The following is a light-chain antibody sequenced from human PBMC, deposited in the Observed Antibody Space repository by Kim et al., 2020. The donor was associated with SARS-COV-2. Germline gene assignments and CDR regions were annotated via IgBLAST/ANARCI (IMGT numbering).Light chain of an antibody. CDR3: QQNDDFPIT. Sequence: ASVGDRVTITCQATQVIRKFLNWYQQRPGKAPELLIYDVSNLQTGVPARFSGSGYGTHFTLTISSLQPEDIATYYCQQNDDFPITFGQGTRLEIK. CDR2: DVS. V-gene: IGKV1-33*01. CDR1: QVIRKF. J-gene: IGKJ5*01.